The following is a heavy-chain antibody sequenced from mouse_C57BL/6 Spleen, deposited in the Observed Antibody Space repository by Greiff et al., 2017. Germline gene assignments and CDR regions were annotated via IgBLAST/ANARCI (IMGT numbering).Heavy chain of an antibody. CDR3: ARWRLYEGAMDY. CDR1: GYTFTSYW. Sequence: QVQLKQPGAELVMPGASVKLSCKASGYTFTSYWMHWVKQRPGQGLEWIGEIDPSDSYTNYNQKFKGKSTLTVDKSSSTAYMQLSSLTSEDSAVYYCARWRLYEGAMDYWGQGTSVTVSS. D-gene: IGHD2-3*01. CDR2: IDPSDSYT. V-gene: IGHV1-69*01. J-gene: IGHJ4*01.